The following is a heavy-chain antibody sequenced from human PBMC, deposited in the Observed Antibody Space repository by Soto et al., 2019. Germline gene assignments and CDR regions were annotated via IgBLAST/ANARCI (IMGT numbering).Heavy chain of an antibody. CDR3: ARGVAGSGYYFDY. Sequence: SQTLSLTCAISGDRVANNSAAWNWIRQSPSRGLEWLGRTYYRSKWFDDYAVSVKSRITVNPDTAKNHFSLQLSSVTPEDTAVYYCARGVAGSGYYFDYWGPGTLVTVSS. CDR2: TYYRSKWFD. V-gene: IGHV6-1*01. D-gene: IGHD6-19*01. J-gene: IGHJ4*02. CDR1: GDRVANNSAA.